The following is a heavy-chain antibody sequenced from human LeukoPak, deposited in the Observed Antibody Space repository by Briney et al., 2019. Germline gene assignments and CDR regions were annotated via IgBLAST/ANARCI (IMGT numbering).Heavy chain of an antibody. CDR3: ARGDILTGYPSDAFDI. CDR1: GFTFSSYE. J-gene: IGHJ3*02. D-gene: IGHD3-9*01. CDR2: ISSSGNTI. V-gene: IGHV3-48*03. Sequence: TGGSLRLSCAASGFTFSSYEMNWVRQAPGKGLEWVSYISSSGNTIYYADSVKGRFTISRDNAKNTLHLQMNSLRAEDTALYYCARGDILTGYPSDAFDIWGQGTMVTVSS.